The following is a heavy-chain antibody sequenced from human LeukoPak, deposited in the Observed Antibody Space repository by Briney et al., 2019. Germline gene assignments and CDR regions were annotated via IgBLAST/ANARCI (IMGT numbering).Heavy chain of an antibody. CDR3: ARVVTTGSYPNYFDY. D-gene: IGHD1-26*01. Sequence: SETLSLTCTVSGDSISSFYWSWIRQPPGKGLEWSGDIYYSGSTNYNPSLKSRVTISIDTSKNQFSLNLSSVIAADTAVYYCARVVTTGSYPNYFDYWGPGTLVTVSS. CDR1: GDSISSFY. J-gene: IGHJ4*02. CDR2: IYYSGST. V-gene: IGHV4-59*01.